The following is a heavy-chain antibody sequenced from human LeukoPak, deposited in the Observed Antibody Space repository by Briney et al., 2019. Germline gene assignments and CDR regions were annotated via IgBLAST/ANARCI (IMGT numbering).Heavy chain of an antibody. J-gene: IGHJ4*02. D-gene: IGHD6-13*01. CDR1: GFSFSKYG. CDR2: IWHDGSKQ. CDR3: ARSYDSSWHNFDY. Sequence: GGSLRLSCTASGFSFSKYGMHWVRQAPGKGLEWVAVIWHDGSKQHYADFVKGRFTVSRDNSKNTLFLEMNSLRAEDTAVYYCARSYDSSWHNFDYWGQGTLVTASS. V-gene: IGHV3-33*01.